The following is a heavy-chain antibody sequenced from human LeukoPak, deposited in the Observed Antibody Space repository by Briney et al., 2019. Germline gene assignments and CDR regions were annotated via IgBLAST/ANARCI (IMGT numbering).Heavy chain of an antibody. CDR3: ARDRGDGYKHFDN. J-gene: IGHJ4*02. D-gene: IGHD5-24*01. CDR1: GFTFSSYS. CDR2: ISTSSSYI. Sequence: GGSLRLSCAASGFTFSSYSMHWVRQAPGKGLEWVSSISTSSSYIYYADSVKGRFTVPRDNAKNSLYLQMNSLRAEDTAVYYCARDRGDGYKHFDNWGQGTLVTVSS. V-gene: IGHV3-21*01.